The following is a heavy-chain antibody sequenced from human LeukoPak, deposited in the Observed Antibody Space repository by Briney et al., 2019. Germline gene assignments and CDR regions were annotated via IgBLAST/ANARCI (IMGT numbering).Heavy chain of an antibody. J-gene: IGHJ5*02. CDR1: GGSISSYY. CDR3: ARLRYGSGSYYTGDFDT. Sequence: SETVSLTCTVSGGSISSYYWSWIRQPAGKGLEWIGRIYTSWSTNYNPSLKSRVTMSVDTSKNQFSLKLSSVTAADTAVYYCARLRYGSGSYYTGDFDTWGQGTLVTVSS. D-gene: IGHD3-10*01. V-gene: IGHV4-4*07. CDR2: IYTSWST.